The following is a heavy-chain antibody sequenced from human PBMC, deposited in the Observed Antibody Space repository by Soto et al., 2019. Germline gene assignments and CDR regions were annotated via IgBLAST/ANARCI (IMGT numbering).Heavy chain of an antibody. J-gene: IGHJ4*02. D-gene: IGHD2-8*02. CDR3: ARGDYGTGGYPFPYFDY. CDR2: SNPDSGAT. CDR1: GYSFTGYY. V-gene: IGHV1-2*02. Sequence: HEHLVQSGAEVKRPGASLKVSCKASGYSFTGYYIHWVRQAPGQGLAWMGWSNPDSGATNYAQNFQGIFTLTSDTSISTASMDLTSLTSDDTAVYYCARGDYGTGGYPFPYFDYWGQGTLVIVSS.